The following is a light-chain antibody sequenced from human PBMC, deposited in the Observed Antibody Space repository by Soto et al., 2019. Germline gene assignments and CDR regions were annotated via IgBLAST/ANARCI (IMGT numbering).Light chain of an antibody. CDR2: GSS. J-gene: IGKJ5*01. CDR1: QSVSTN. Sequence: IVLTQSPDTPSLSPGETATLSCRASQSVSTNLAWYQQKLGQAPRVLIYGSSSRATGVPARFSGSGSGTEFTLTISSLQSEDSGIYYCLQDNDWPLSTFGQGTRLEIK. V-gene: IGKV3D-15*01. CDR3: LQDNDWPLST.